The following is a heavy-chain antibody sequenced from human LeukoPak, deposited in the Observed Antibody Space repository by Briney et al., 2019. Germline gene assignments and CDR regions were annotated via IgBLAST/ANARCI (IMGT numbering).Heavy chain of an antibody. CDR3: ARGPYSYDSSGAFDI. Sequence: SETLSLTCNVSGGSISSYYWNWIRQPAGKGLEWIGRIYTSGSTNYNPSLKSRVTISVDTSKNQFSLKLSSVTAADTAVYFCARGPYSYDSSGAFDIWGQGTMVTVSS. J-gene: IGHJ3*02. D-gene: IGHD3-22*01. CDR1: GGSISSYY. CDR2: IYTSGST. V-gene: IGHV4-4*07.